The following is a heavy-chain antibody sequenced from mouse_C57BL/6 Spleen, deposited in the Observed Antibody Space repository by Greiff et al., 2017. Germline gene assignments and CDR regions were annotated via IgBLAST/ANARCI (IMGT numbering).Heavy chain of an antibody. V-gene: IGHV1-82*01. CDR3: AREVWIDY. CDR2: IYPGDGDT. J-gene: IGHJ2*01. Sequence: QVQLQQSGPELVKPGASVKISCKASGYAFSSSWLNWVKQRPGKGLEWVGRIYPGDGDTNYNGKFKGKATLTADKSSSTAYMQLSSLTSEDAAVYFCAREVWIDYWGQGTTLTVSS. CDR1: GYAFSSSW.